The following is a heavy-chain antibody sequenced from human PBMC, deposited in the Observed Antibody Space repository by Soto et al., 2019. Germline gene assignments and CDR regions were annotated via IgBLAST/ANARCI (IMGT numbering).Heavy chain of an antibody. J-gene: IGHJ5*02. CDR1: RDTFTSYY. Sequence: QLVPSGGEVKQPGASVKVSCKAPRDTFTSYYINWVRQAPGQGLEWMGVINPHGGSTAYAQKFKGRVPLTRNTSASTVYMEVSSLTSEDTAMYYCARSSGGNFGIIIEGTNWFAPWGQGTLVTVSS. V-gene: IGHV1-46*01. CDR2: INPHGGST. D-gene: IGHD1-26*01. CDR3: ARSSGGNFGIIIEGTNWFAP.